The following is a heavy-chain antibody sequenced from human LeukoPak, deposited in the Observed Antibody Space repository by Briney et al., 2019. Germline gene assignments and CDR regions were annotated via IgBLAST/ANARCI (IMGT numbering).Heavy chain of an antibody. J-gene: IGHJ6*03. D-gene: IGHD1/OR15-1a*01. V-gene: IGHV1-69*05. CDR2: IIPIFGTA. CDR3: ARDKGTEGTYYYYYMDV. Sequence: SVKVSCKASGGTFSSYAISWVRQAPGQGLEWMGRIIPIFGTANYAQKFQGRATITTDESTSTAYMELSSLRSEDTAVYYCARDKGTEGTYYYYYMDVWGKGTTVTVSS. CDR1: GGTFSSYA.